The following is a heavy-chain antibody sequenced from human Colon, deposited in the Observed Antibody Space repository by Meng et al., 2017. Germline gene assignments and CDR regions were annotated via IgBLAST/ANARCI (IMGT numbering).Heavy chain of an antibody. J-gene: IGHJ2*01. D-gene: IGHD4-17*01. CDR1: RDSIRNYY. V-gene: IGHV4-59*01. Sequence: GSLRLSCSVSRDSIRNYYWSWIRQPPGQGLEWIGYIFYNGITNYNPSLKSRLTISVDTSKSQFSLKLTSVTAADTAVYYCARVVKRDYGDYVWYFDLWGRGTLVTVSS. CDR2: IFYNGIT. CDR3: ARVVKRDYGDYVWYFDL.